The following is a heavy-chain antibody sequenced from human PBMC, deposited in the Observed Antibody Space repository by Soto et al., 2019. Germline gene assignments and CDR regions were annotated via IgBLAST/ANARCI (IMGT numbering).Heavy chain of an antibody. Sequence: GGSLRLSFTASGFAFRNTAMQWVRQAPGKGLEWVAGITTDGATIYDADSVKGRFTISRDNFKSTIFMQLNTLRAEDTALYSCAKIEVDPWGGDSFDLWGQGTLVTVSS. CDR1: GFAFRNTA. J-gene: IGHJ4*02. CDR2: ITTDGATI. D-gene: IGHD2-21*02. CDR3: AKIEVDPWGGDSFDL. V-gene: IGHV3-30-3*02.